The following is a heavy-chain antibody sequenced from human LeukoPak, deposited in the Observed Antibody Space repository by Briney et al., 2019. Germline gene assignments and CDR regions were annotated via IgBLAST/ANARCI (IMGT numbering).Heavy chain of an antibody. CDR3: ARDLLDSFDI. J-gene: IGHJ3*02. V-gene: IGHV6-1*01. Sequence: SQTLSLTCAISGDSVSSNSAVWHWIRQSPSRGLEWLGRTYYRSKWYNDYAVSVKSRITINPETSKNQFSLQLNSVTPEDTAVYYCARDLLDSFDIWGQGTMVTVSS. CDR1: GDSVSSNSAV. CDR2: TYYRSKWYN.